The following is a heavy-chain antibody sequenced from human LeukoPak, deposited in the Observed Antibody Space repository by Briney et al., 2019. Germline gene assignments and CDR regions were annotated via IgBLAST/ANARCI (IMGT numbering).Heavy chain of an antibody. CDR2: IYPGDSDT. Sequence: GEPLKISCKDSGYNFTSYWIGWVRQMPGKGLEWMGIIYPGDSDTRYSPSFQGQVTISADKSINTAYLQWSSLKASDTAIYYCARRGEAMDPFDYWGQGTLVTVSS. CDR1: GYNFTSYW. CDR3: ARRGEAMDPFDY. J-gene: IGHJ4*02. D-gene: IGHD5-18*01. V-gene: IGHV5-51*01.